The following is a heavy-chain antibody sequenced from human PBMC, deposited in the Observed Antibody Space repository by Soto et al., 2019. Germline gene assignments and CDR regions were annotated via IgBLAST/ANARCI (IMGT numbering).Heavy chain of an antibody. D-gene: IGHD6-19*01. CDR2: ISYDGSNK. V-gene: IGHV3-30-3*01. CDR3: ASTFGIAVAGTDWYFDL. CDR1: GFTFSSYA. J-gene: IGHJ2*01. Sequence: QVQLVESGGGVVQPGRSLRLSCAASGFTFSSYAMHWVRQAPGKGLEWVAVISYDGSNKYYADSVKGRFTISRDNSKNTLYLQMNSVRAEDTAVYYCASTFGIAVAGTDWYFDLWGRGTLVTVSS.